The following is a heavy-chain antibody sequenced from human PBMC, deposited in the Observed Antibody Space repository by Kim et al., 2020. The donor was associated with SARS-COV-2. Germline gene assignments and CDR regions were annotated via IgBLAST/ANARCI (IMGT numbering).Heavy chain of an antibody. Sequence: NPSIKSRVTISVDTSKNQLSLKLRSVTAADTAVYHCARDQGGSYESYYFDYWGQGTLVTVSS. V-gene: IGHV4-59*01. J-gene: IGHJ4*02. CDR3: ARDQGGSYESYYFDY. D-gene: IGHD1-26*01.